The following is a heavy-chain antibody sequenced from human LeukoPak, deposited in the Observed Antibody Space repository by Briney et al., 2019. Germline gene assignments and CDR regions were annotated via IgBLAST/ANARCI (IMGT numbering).Heavy chain of an antibody. Sequence: ASVKVSCKASGGTFSSYAISWVRQAPGQGLEWMGRIIPILGIANYAQKFQGRVTITADKSTSTAYMELRSLRSDDTAVYYCATSWYSSGWDDAFDIWGQGTMVTVSS. V-gene: IGHV1-69*04. D-gene: IGHD6-19*01. CDR3: ATSWYSSGWDDAFDI. J-gene: IGHJ3*02. CDR2: IIPILGIA. CDR1: GGTFSSYA.